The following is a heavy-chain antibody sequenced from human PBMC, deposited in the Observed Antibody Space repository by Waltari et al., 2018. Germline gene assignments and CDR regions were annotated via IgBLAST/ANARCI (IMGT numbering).Heavy chain of an antibody. Sequence: QVQLQQWGAGLLKPSETLSLTCAVYGGSFSGYYWSWIRQPPGKGLEWIGEINHSGSTNYNPSRKSRVTISVDTSKNQFSLKLSSVTAADTAVYYCARVPAVAGLYYYYGMDVWGQGTTVTVSS. J-gene: IGHJ6*02. CDR1: GGSFSGYY. CDR3: ARVPAVAGLYYYYGMDV. V-gene: IGHV4-34*01. D-gene: IGHD6-19*01. CDR2: INHSGST.